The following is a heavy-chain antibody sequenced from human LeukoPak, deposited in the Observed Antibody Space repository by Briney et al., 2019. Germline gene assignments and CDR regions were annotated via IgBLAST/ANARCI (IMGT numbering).Heavy chain of an antibody. Sequence: SETLSLTCTVSGGSISSSSYYWGWIRQPPGKGLEWIGSIYYSGSTYYNPSLKSRVTISVDTSKNQFSPKLSSVTAADTAVYYCARGGNYGGNSPDFDYWGQGTLVTVSS. CDR3: ARGGNYGGNSPDFDY. D-gene: IGHD4-23*01. CDR1: GGSISSSSYY. V-gene: IGHV4-39*07. J-gene: IGHJ4*02. CDR2: IYYSGST.